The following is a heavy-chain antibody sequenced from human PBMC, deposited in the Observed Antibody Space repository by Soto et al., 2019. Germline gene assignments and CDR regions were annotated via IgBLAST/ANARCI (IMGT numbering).Heavy chain of an antibody. Sequence: GGSLRLSCAASGFTFSSYAMSWVRQAPGKGLEWVSAISGSGGSTYYADSVKGRFTISRDNSKNTLYLQMNSLRAEDTAVYYCANEGYCSSTSCSFDGMDVWGQGTTVTVSS. CDR1: GFTFSSYA. D-gene: IGHD2-2*01. V-gene: IGHV3-23*01. J-gene: IGHJ6*02. CDR2: ISGSGGST. CDR3: ANEGYCSSTSCSFDGMDV.